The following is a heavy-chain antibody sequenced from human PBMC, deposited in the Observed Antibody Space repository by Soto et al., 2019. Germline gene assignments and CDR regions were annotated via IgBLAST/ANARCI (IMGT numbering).Heavy chain of an antibody. D-gene: IGHD3-16*01. Sequence: QVQLQQWGAGLLKPSETLSLTCAVYGGSFSGYYWSWIRQPPGKGLEWIGEINHSGSTNYNPSLKMRVTITVDPSKNQFSVKLSSVTAADTAVYFCARGPHVNSCNFYVYWGQGTLVTVSS. CDR1: GGSFSGYY. CDR2: INHSGST. J-gene: IGHJ4*02. V-gene: IGHV4-34*01. CDR3: ARGPHVNSCNFYVY.